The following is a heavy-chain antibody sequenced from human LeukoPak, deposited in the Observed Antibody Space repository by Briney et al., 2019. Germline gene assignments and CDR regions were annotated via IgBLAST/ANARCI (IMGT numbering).Heavy chain of an antibody. J-gene: IGHJ4*02. CDR2: ISSGSSYI. V-gene: IGHV3-21*04. D-gene: IGHD2-15*01. CDR1: GFTFNTYS. CDR3: ARVARTERYCSGGSCSYYFDY. Sequence: GGSLRLSCAASGFTFNTYSVNWVRQAPGKGLEWVSSISSGSSYIFYADSMKGRFTISRDNAKTSLYLQMNSLRAEDTAVYYCARVARTERYCSGGSCSYYFDYWGQGTLVTVSS.